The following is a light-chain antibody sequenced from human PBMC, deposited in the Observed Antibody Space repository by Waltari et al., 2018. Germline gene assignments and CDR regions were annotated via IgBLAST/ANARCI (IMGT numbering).Light chain of an antibody. CDR1: SSDVGGYNY. CDR2: DVS. V-gene: IGLV2-14*03. J-gene: IGLJ2*01. CDR3: SSYISSSTREL. Sequence: QSALTPPASVSGSPGQSITISCTGTSSDVGGYNYVSWYQQHPGKAPKLMIYDVSNRPSGVSNRFSGSKSGNTDSLTISGLQAEDEADYYCSSYISSSTRELFGGGTSLTVL.